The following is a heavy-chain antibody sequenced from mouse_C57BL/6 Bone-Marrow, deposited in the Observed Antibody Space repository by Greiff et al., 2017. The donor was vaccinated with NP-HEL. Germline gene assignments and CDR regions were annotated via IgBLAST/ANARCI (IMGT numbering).Heavy chain of an antibody. D-gene: IGHD2-3*01. CDR3: ARGGDYDGYYEDVDG. J-gene: IGHJ1*03. V-gene: IGHV1-26*01. Sequence: EVQLQQSGPELVKPGASVKISCKASGYTFTDYYMNWVKQSHGKSLEWIGDINPNNGGTSYNQKFKGKATLTVDKSSSTAYMELRSLTSEDSAVYYCARGGDYDGYYEDVDGWDKGTTVTVSS. CDR1: GYTFTDYY. CDR2: INPNNGGT.